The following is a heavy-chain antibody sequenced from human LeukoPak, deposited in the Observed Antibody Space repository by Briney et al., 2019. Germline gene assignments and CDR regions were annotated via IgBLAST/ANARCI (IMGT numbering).Heavy chain of an antibody. Sequence: PGGSLRLSCAASGFTFSSYSMNWVRQAPGKGLDWVSSISSSSSYIYYACSVKGRFTISSDNAKHSLYLQTNSLRADDAAVYYCGRDQLVGVRDYMDVWGKGTTVTVSS. CDR3: GRDQLVGVRDYMDV. D-gene: IGHD1-26*01. CDR2: ISSSSSYI. J-gene: IGHJ6*03. CDR1: GFTFSSYS. V-gene: IGHV3-21*01.